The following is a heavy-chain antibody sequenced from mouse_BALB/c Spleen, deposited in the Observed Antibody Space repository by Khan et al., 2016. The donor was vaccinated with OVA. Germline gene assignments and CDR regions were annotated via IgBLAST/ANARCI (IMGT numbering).Heavy chain of an antibody. CDR2: IWSGGTT. CDR3: ASPLYYYGYAMDY. J-gene: IGHJ4*01. CDR1: GFSLTNYG. D-gene: IGHD1-1*01. V-gene: IGHV2-2*02. Sequence: QVQLQQSGPGLVQPSQSLSITCTVSGFSLTNYGIHWVRQSPGRGLEWLGVIWSGGTTDYNAPFVSRLSIIKDNSKSQVFFKMNSLQANDTAIYSSASPLYYYGYAMDYWGQGTSVTVSS.